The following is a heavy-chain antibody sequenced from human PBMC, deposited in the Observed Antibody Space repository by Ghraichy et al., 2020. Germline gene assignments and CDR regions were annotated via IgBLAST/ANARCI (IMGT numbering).Heavy chain of an antibody. CDR3: AKFSSSYSSSWQKIDY. D-gene: IGHD6-13*01. Sequence: GGSLRLSCAASGVTFSSYAMSWVRQAPGKGLEWVSAISGSGGSKYYADSVKGRFTISRDTSKNTLYLQMNSQRAEDTAVYYCAKFSSSYSSSWQKIDYWGQGTLVTVSS. V-gene: IGHV3-23*01. CDR2: ISGSGGSK. CDR1: GVTFSSYA. J-gene: IGHJ4*02.